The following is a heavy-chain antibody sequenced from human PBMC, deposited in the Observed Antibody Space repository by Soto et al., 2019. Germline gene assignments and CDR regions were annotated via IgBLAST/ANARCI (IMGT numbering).Heavy chain of an antibody. J-gene: IGHJ4*02. D-gene: IGHD2-2*01. CDR1: GYTFTSYG. Sequence: ASVKVSCKASGYTFTSYGISWVRQAPGQGLEWMGWISAYNGNTNYAQKLQGRVTMTTDTSTSTAYMELRSLRSDDTAVYYCARHPGYCSSTSCYAFMDYWGQGTLVTVSS. V-gene: IGHV1-18*01. CDR2: ISAYNGNT. CDR3: ARHPGYCSSTSCYAFMDY.